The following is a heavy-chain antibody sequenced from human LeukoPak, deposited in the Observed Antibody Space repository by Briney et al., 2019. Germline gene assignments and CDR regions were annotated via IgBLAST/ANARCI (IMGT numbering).Heavy chain of an antibody. J-gene: IGHJ4*02. CDR3: AKERAAAGTSDY. D-gene: IGHD6-13*01. V-gene: IGHV3-23*01. CDR2: ISGSGGST. CDR1: GFTVSSNY. Sequence: GGSLRLSCAASGFTVSSNYMSWVRQAPGKGLEWVSAISGSGGSTYYADSVKGRFTISRGNSKNTLYLQMNSLRAEDTAVYYCAKERAAAGTSDYWGQGTLVTVSS.